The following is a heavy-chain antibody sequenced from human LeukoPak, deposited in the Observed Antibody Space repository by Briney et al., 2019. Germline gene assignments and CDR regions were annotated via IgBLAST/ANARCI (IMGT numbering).Heavy chain of an antibody. CDR1: GFTFSSYW. Sequence: GGSLRLSCAASGFTFSSYWMHWVRQAPGKGLVWVSRINSDGSSTSYADSVKGRFTISRDNAKNTLYLQMNSLRAEDTAVYYCTRTDPPDNWFDPWGQGTLVTVSS. J-gene: IGHJ5*02. CDR3: TRTDPPDNWFDP. CDR2: INSDGSST. V-gene: IGHV3-74*01.